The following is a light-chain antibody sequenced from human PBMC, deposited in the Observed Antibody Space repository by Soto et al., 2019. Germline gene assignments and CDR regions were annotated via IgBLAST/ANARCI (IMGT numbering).Light chain of an antibody. CDR3: QQCSGSPRT. CDR1: QSVTNNY. J-gene: IGKJ1*01. V-gene: IGKV3-20*01. Sequence: FTQSPGTLSLSKGARATLSCRASQSVTNNYLDWFQQKPGQAPRLLIYDASIRADGIPDRFSGSGSETDFTLTISRLEPEDSAVYYCQQCSGSPRTFGQGTKVDIK. CDR2: DAS.